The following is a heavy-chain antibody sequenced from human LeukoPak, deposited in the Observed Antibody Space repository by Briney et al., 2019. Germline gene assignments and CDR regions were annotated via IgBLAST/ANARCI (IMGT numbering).Heavy chain of an antibody. V-gene: IGHV3-30-3*01. J-gene: IGHJ6*02. CDR1: GFTFSSYA. CDR3: ARVGYDLLPPTDANYYYYYGMDV. CDR2: ISYDGSNK. D-gene: IGHD3/OR15-3a*01. Sequence: PGGSLRLSCAASGFTFSSYAMHWVRQAPGKGLEWVAVISYDGSNKYYADSVKGRFTISRDNSKNTLYLQMNSLRAEDTAVYYCARVGYDLLPPTDANYYYYYGMDVWGQGTTVTVSS.